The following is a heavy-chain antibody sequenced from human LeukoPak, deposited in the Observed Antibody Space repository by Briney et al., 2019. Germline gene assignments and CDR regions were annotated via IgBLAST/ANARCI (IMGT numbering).Heavy chain of an antibody. CDR3: AELGITMIGGV. J-gene: IGHJ6*04. CDR1: GFTFSSYS. V-gene: IGHV3-21*01. CDR2: ISSSSSYI. Sequence: GRSLRLSCAVSGFTFSSYSMCWVRQAPGKGLEWVSFISSSSSYIYYADSVKGRFTISRDNAKNSLYLQMNSLRAEDTAVYYCAELGITMIGGVWGKGTTVTISS. D-gene: IGHD3-10*02.